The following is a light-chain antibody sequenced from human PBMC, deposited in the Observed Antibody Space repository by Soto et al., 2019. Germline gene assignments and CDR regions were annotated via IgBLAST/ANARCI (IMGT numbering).Light chain of an antibody. J-gene: IGLJ2*01. Sequence: QSVLTQPASVSGSPGQSITISCTGTSSDVGGYNYVSWYQQHPGKAPKLMIYDVSNRPSGVSNRFSGSKSGNTASLTISGLQAEDEADYSGTSYTSSSTLVVFGGGTKVTVL. CDR1: SSDVGGYNY. CDR2: DVS. V-gene: IGLV2-14*01. CDR3: TSYTSSSTLVV.